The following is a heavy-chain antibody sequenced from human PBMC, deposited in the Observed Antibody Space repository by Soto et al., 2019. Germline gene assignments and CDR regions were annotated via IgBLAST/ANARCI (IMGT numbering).Heavy chain of an antibody. J-gene: IGHJ4*02. V-gene: IGHV4-31*03. CDR3: AGWVEVSLDYFDS. CDR1: GGSISNGYYY. CDR2: IYHSGRT. D-gene: IGHD2-15*01. Sequence: PSDTLSLTCTVSGGSISNGYYYWSWVRQNPGKGLEWIGHIYHSGRTYYNPSLKSRVTISVDTSKNQFSLNLSSVTAADTAVYYCAGWVEVSLDYFDSWGQGTPVTVS.